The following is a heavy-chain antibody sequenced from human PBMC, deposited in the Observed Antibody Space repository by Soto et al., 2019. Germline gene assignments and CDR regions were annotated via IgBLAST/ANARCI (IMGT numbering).Heavy chain of an antibody. CDR2: IYYSGST. Sequence: PSETMSLTCSVSGGSISSVGHYWTWIRQQPEKGLEWIGYIYYSGSTDYNPSLKSRVTISVDRSKNQFSLNLSSVTAADTAIYYCARESGGYDSSTRYGLDVWGQGTTVTVSS. CDR1: GGSISSVGHY. J-gene: IGHJ6*02. CDR3: ARESGGYDSSTRYGLDV. V-gene: IGHV4-31*03. D-gene: IGHD6-25*01.